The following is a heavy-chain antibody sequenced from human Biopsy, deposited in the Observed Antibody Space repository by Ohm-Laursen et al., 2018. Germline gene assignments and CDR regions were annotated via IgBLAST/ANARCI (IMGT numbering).Heavy chain of an antibody. CDR1: EFTFSSYA. CDR2: ISNDGSIR. D-gene: IGHD5-18*01. J-gene: IGHJ5*01. CDR3: AKAGGFSYGSRLES. V-gene: IGHV3-30*18. Sequence: SLRLSCAASEFTFSSYAVHWVRQAPGKGLEWVSLISNDGSIRYYGDFVKGRFTISRDSGKNTVYLQMNSLRAEDTAVYYCAKAGGFSYGSRLESWGQGNLVTVTS.